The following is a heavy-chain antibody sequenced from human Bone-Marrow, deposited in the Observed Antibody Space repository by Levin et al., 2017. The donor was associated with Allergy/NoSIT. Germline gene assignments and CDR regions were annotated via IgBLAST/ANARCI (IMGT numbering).Heavy chain of an antibody. D-gene: IGHD3-9*01. V-gene: IGHV4-61*02. CDR2: IYARGST. J-gene: IGHJ4*02. CDR1: GDSISSGSYH. CDR3: ARGGDVGVDIYYFDY. Sequence: SQTLSLTCTVSGDSISSGSYHWSWIRQPAGKGLEWIGRIYARGSTNYNPSLKSRVTIPVDTSKNQFSLRMRSVTAADTAVYYCARGGDVGVDIYYFDYWGQGTLVTVSS.